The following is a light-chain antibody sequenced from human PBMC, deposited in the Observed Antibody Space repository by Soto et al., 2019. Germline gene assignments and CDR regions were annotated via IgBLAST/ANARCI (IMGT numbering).Light chain of an antibody. CDR3: QQNDNPPPT. V-gene: IGKV3-15*01. Sequence: EVVLTQSPATLSVSPGERATLSCRASQSVRSYLAWYQQKPGQAPRPLIYAASNRATGIPARFSGSGSGTEFPITSSLLQSDDFADYHYQQNDNPPPTFGQGTKVEIK. CDR2: AAS. CDR1: QSVRSY. J-gene: IGKJ1*01.